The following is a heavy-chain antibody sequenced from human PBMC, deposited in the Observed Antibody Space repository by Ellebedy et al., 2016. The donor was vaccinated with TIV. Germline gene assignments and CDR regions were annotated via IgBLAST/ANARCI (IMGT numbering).Heavy chain of an antibody. D-gene: IGHD1-26*01. V-gene: IGHV3-15*01. CDR1: GFIFNDAW. J-gene: IGHJ6*02. Sequence: GESLKISCADSGFIFNDAWMSWVRQAPGKGLEWVGRIKSKTDGGTTDYAAPVKGRFIISRDESKNTVYLQMNSLKTEDTTVYYCSRERGLDRVPSRWMGAPPYYYTMDVWGQGTTVTVSS. CDR2: IKSKTDGGTT. CDR3: SRERGLDRVPSRWMGAPPYYYTMDV.